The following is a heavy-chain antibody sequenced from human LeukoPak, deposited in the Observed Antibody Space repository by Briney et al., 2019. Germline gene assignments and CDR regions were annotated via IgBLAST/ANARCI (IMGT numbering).Heavy chain of an antibody. D-gene: IGHD3-22*01. Sequence: GGSLRLSCVASGFTFSSYWMHWVRQAPGKGLVWVSRINSDGSSTSYADSVKGRFTISRDNAKNTLYLQMNSLRAEDTAVYYCARDHTRYYYDSSGFDYWGQGTLVTVSS. CDR3: ARDHTRYYYDSSGFDY. CDR1: GFTFSSYW. J-gene: IGHJ4*02. CDR2: INSDGSST. V-gene: IGHV3-74*01.